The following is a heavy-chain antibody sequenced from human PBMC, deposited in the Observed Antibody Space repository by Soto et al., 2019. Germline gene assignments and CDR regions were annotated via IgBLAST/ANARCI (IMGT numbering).Heavy chain of an antibody. D-gene: IGHD4-17*01. J-gene: IGHJ6*02. CDR3: AKVLNGNYVIYYYYYGMDV. V-gene: IGHV3-13*01. CDR2: IGTAGDT. CDR1: GFTFSSYD. Sequence: GGSLRLSCAASGFTFSSYDMHWVRQATGKGLEWVSAIGTAGDTYYPGSVKGRFTISRENAKNSLYLQMNSLRAEDTAVYYCAKVLNGNYVIYYYYYGMDVWGQGTTVTVSS.